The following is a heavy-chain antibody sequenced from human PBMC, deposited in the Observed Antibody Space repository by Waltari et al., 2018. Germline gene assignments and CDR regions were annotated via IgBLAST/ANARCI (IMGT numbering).Heavy chain of an antibody. CDR3: ASNNWNVGDWFDP. CDR2: IKQDGSEK. Sequence: EVQLVESGGGLVQPGGSLRLSCAASGFTFSSYWMSWVRQAPGKGLEWVANIKQDGSEKYDVDSVKGRFTISRDNAKNSLYLQMNSLRAEDTAVYYCASNNWNVGDWFDPWGQGTLVTVSS. CDR1: GFTFSSYW. D-gene: IGHD1-20*01. V-gene: IGHV3-7*01. J-gene: IGHJ5*02.